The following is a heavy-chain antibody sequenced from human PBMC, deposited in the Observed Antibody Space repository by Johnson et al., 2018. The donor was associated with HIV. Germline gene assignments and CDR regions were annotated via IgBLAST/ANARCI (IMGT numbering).Heavy chain of an antibody. CDR1: GFTFSDYA. CDR2: ISDDGSNK. CDR3: ARDRMRTAIGAFDI. J-gene: IGHJ3*02. V-gene: IGHV3-30-3*01. D-gene: IGHD1-1*01. Sequence: QAQLVESGGGVVQPGRSLTLSCVGSGFTFSDYAIHWVRQAPGKGLEWVAVISDDGSNKYYADSVKGRFTISRDNSENTLYLQMKSLRTEDTAVYYCARDRMRTAIGAFDIWGQGTMVTVSS.